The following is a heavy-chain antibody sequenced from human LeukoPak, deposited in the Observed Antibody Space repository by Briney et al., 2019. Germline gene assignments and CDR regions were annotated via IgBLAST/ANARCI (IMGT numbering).Heavy chain of an antibody. CDR1: GDYITTTNYY. Sequence: PSETLSLICNVSGDYITTTNYYWAWIRQAPGKGLEWIASVFYSGTTYYNPSLKSRVIISMDTSRKQISLRLSSVTATDTAIYYCARRSRLYKHETTGYHDSWGQGTLVTVSS. D-gene: IGHD3-9*01. CDR3: ARRSRLYKHETTGYHDS. V-gene: IGHV4-39*01. J-gene: IGHJ4*02. CDR2: VFYSGTT.